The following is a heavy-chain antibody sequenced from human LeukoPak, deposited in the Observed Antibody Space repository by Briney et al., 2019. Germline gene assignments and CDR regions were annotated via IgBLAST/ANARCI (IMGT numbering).Heavy chain of an antibody. D-gene: IGHD1-1*01. Sequence: GSLRLSCAASGLTFSDHAMGWVRQAPGKGLEWVSSISGSSGNTYYADSVKGRYSISRDNSKNTVFQQINRLRAEDTAIYYCANWGAGTKGLYWGQGTLVTVSS. J-gene: IGHJ4*02. CDR3: ANWGAGTKGLY. CDR1: GLTFSDHA. V-gene: IGHV3-23*01. CDR2: ISGSSGNT.